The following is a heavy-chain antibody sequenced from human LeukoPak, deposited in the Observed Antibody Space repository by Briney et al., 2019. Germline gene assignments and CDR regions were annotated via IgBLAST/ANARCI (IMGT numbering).Heavy chain of an antibody. CDR2: INHSGST. D-gene: IGHD4-17*01. V-gene: IGHV4-34*01. Sequence: SETLSLTCAVYGGSFSGYYWSWIRQPPGKGLEWIGEINHSGSTNYNLSLKSRVTISVDTSKNQFSLKLSSVTAADTAVYYCARGVYGDPRRRPNFDIWGQGTMVTVSS. J-gene: IGHJ3*02. CDR3: ARGVYGDPRRRPNFDI. CDR1: GGSFSGYY.